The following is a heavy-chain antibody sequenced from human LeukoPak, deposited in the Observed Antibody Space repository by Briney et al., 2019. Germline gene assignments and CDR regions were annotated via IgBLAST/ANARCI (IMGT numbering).Heavy chain of an antibody. CDR1: GGTFSSYA. D-gene: IGHD3-9*01. Sequence: RASVKVSCKASGGTFSSYAISWVRQAPGQGLEWMGGIIPIFGTANYAQKFQGRVTITADESTSTAYMELSSLRSEDTAVYYCARGHQTYYDMFPTYNWFDPWGQGTLVTVSS. J-gene: IGHJ5*02. V-gene: IGHV1-69*13. CDR3: ARGHQTYYDMFPTYNWFDP. CDR2: IIPIFGTA.